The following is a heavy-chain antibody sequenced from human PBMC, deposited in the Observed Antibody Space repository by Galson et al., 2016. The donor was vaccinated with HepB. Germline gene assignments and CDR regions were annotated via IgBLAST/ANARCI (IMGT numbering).Heavy chain of an antibody. V-gene: IGHV4-31*03. J-gene: IGHJ4*02. CDR2: IYSSGKT. D-gene: IGHD3-16*01. CDR1: GGSIRSGGYY. CDR3: ARVSGWGPGTRYFDS. Sequence: TLSLTCTVSGGSIRSGGYYWSWIRQVPGKGLEWIGYIYSSGKTYYSPSLRSRISISVDTSKTQFSLKLSSVTAADTAVYFCARVSGWGPGTRYFDSWGPGTLVTVSS.